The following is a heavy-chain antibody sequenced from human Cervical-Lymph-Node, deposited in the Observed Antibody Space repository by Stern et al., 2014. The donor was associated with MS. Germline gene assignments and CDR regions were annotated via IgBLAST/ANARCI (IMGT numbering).Heavy chain of an antibody. CDR3: TRGPMASFDF. CDR1: GYPFTSEA. CDR2: INTDHGNP. Sequence: VQLVESGSELRKPGASVKVSCKASGYPFTSEAMNWVRQAPGQDFEWMGWINTDHGNPTYAQGFAGRFAFSLDASVSTAYLQIRDLKAEDTAVYYCTRGPMASFDFWGQGTLVTVSS. D-gene: IGHD5-24*01. J-gene: IGHJ4*02. V-gene: IGHV7-4-1*02.